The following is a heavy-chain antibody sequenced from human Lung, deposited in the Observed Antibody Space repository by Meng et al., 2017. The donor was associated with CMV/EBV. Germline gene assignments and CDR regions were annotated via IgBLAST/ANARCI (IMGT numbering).Heavy chain of an antibody. D-gene: IGHD3-22*01. CDR2: ISYDGSNK. CDR1: GFTFSSYA. CDR3: ARAFYDSIFDGMDV. J-gene: IGHJ6*01. V-gene: IGHV3-30*04. Sequence: GGSLRLXXTASGFTFSSYAMHWVRQAPGKGLEWVAVISYDGSNKYYADSVKGRFTISRDNSKNTLYLQMNSLRAEDTAVYYCARAFYDSIFDGMDVWGQGNXVNGYS.